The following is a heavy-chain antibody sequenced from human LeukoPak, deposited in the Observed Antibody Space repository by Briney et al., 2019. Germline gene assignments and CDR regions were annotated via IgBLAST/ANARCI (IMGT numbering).Heavy chain of an antibody. V-gene: IGHV5-51*01. CDR3: ATTYYYGSGSLNFDY. CDR1: GYSFTSYW. J-gene: IGHJ4*02. Sequence: GESLKISCKGSGYSFTSYWIGWVCQMPGKGLEWMGIIYPGDSDTRYSPSFQGQVTISADKSISTAYLQWSSLKASDTAMYYCATTYYYGSGSLNFDYWGQGTLVTVSS. D-gene: IGHD3-10*01. CDR2: IYPGDSDT.